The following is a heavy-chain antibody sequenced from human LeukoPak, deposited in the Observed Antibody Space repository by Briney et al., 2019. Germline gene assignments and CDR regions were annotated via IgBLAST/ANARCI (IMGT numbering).Heavy chain of an antibody. CDR3: ATPRSGYYYDFDY. V-gene: IGHV3-66*01. D-gene: IGHD3-22*01. Sequence: GGSLSLSCAASGFTVSSNYMSWVRQAPGKGLEWVSVIYGAGSTYYADSVKGRFTISRDNSKNTLYLQMNSLRAEDTAVYYCATPRSGYYYDFDYWGQGTLVTVSS. CDR1: GFTVSSNY. CDR2: IYGAGST. J-gene: IGHJ4*02.